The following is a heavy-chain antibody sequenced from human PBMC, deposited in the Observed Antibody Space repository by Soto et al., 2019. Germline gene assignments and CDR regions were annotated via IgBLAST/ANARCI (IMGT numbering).Heavy chain of an antibody. Sequence: SGSLSLTCTGSGVTISSGGYYWSWIRQHPGKGLEWAGYVYYSGSTYYNPSLKSRATISVDTYKNQFSLKLSSVTAADTAVYYCAGDSGIAAAGPPIFDYWGQGTLVTVSS. CDR1: GVTISSGGYY. V-gene: IGHV4-31*03. CDR2: VYYSGST. CDR3: AGDSGIAAAGPPIFDY. J-gene: IGHJ4*02. D-gene: IGHD6-13*01.